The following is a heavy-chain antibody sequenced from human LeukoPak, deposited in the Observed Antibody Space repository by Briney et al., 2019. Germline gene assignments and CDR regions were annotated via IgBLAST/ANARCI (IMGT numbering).Heavy chain of an antibody. CDR2: IYYSGST. D-gene: IGHD3-16*02. Sequence: APETLSLTCTVSGGSISSSNYYWGWIRQPPGKGLEWIGSIYYSGSTYYNPSLKSRVTISVDTSKNQFSLKLSSVTAADTAVYYCPMGVIVINYWGQGTLVTVSS. CDR1: GGSISSSNYY. V-gene: IGHV4-39*01. J-gene: IGHJ4*02. CDR3: PMGVIVINY.